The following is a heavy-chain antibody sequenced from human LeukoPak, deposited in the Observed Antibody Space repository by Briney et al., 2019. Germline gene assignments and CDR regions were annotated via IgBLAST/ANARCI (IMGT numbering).Heavy chain of an antibody. Sequence: PGGSLRLSCAASGFTFSSYWMSWVRQAPGKGLEWVANIKQDESEKYYVDSVKGRFTISRDNAKNSLYLQMNSLRAEDTAVYYCARAIITIFGVVIIGSNAFDIWGQGTMVTVSS. J-gene: IGHJ3*02. V-gene: IGHV3-7*01. CDR3: ARAIITIFGVVIIGSNAFDI. D-gene: IGHD3-3*01. CDR1: GFTFSSYW. CDR2: IKQDESEK.